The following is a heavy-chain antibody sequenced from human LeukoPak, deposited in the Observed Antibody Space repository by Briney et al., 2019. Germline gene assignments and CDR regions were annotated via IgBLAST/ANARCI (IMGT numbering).Heavy chain of an antibody. D-gene: IGHD1-26*01. CDR1: GYTFATYG. Sequence: ASVQVSCHASGYTFATYGISWVRQAPGQGLEWMGWISVYNGNTKYAQKFQGRVTMTTDTSTSTAYMELRSLKSDDTAVYYCARGVGANSRPDYWGQGTLVTVSS. CDR3: ARGVGANSRPDY. CDR2: ISVYNGNT. V-gene: IGHV1-18*01. J-gene: IGHJ4*02.